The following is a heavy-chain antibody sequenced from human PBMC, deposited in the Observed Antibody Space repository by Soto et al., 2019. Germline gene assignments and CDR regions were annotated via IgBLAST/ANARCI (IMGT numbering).Heavy chain of an antibody. V-gene: IGHV3-11*06. CDR1: GFSFMDYY. Sequence: GGSLRLSCEASGFSFMDYYMSWIRQGPGKRLEWISYISVTSDDTKYADSVRGRFTISRDNAANFVFLHMSSLSDDDTAVYFCARSLRATSPLSYWGQGTPVTVSS. CDR3: ARSLRATSPLSY. CDR2: ISVTSDDT. D-gene: IGHD3-10*01. J-gene: IGHJ4*02.